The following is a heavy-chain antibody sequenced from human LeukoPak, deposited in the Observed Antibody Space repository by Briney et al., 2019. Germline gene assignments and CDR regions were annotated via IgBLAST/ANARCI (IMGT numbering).Heavy chain of an antibody. V-gene: IGHV3-15*01. CDR3: TTDAYDYVWGSYRWYFDY. J-gene: IGHJ4*02. D-gene: IGHD3-16*02. CDR2: IKSKTDGGTT. CDR1: GFTFSNAW. Sequence: GGSLRLSCAASGFTFSNAWMSWVRQAPGKGLEWVGRIKSKTDGGTTDYAAPVKGRFTISRDDSKNTLYLQMNSLKTEDTAVYYCTTDAYDYVWGSYRWYFDYWGQGTLVTVSS.